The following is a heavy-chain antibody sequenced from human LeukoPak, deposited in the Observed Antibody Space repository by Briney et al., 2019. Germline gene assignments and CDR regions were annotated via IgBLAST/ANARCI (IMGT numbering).Heavy chain of an antibody. CDR2: INHSGST. CDR3: ARGKIHFDY. CDR1: GGSISSSNW. V-gene: IGHV4-4*02. D-gene: IGHD5-18*01. Sequence: SETLSLTCAVSGGSISSSNWWSWVRQPPGKGLEWIGEINHSGSTNYNPSLKSRVTISVDTSKNQFSLKLSSVTAADTAVYYCARGKIHFDYWGQGTLVTVSS. J-gene: IGHJ4*02.